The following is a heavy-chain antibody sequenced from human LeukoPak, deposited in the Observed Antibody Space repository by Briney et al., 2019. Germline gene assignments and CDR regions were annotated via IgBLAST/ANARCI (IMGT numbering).Heavy chain of an antibody. CDR3: AKDQEAQQWLRGGYFDN. D-gene: IGHD5-18*01. CDR1: GFTFSSYG. CDR2: ISGSAGNT. V-gene: IGHV3-23*01. Sequence: GGSLRLSCAVSGFTFSSYGMSWVRQAPGKGLEWVSGISGSAGNTNYADSVKGWFTISRDNSKNTLYLQMNSLRAEDTAVYYCAKDQEAQQWLRGGYFDNWGQGTLVTVSS. J-gene: IGHJ4*02.